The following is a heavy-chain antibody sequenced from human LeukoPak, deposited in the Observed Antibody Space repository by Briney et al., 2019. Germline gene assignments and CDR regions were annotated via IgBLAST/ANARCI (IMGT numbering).Heavy chain of an antibody. Sequence: ASVKVSCKASGYTFTSYYMHWVRQAPGQGLEWMGIINPSGGSTSYAQKFQGRVTMTRDMSTSTVYMELSSLRSEDTAVYYCARDPGSSGYYYYYMDVWGKGTTVTISS. CDR2: INPSGGST. CDR1: GYTFTSYY. D-gene: IGHD6-19*01. CDR3: ARDPGSSGYYYYYMDV. V-gene: IGHV1-46*01. J-gene: IGHJ6*03.